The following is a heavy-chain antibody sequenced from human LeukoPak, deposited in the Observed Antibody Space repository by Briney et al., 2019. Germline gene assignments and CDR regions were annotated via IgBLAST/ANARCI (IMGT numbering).Heavy chain of an antibody. CDR1: GGSISSYY. Sequence: TSETLSLTCTVSGGSISSYYWSWIRQPPGKGLEWIGYIYYSGITNYSPSLKSRLTISVDTSKNQFSLKLSSVTAADTAVYYCAKFRVYGDSAWYFDLWGRGTLVTVSS. V-gene: IGHV4-59*01. CDR2: IYYSGIT. D-gene: IGHD4-17*01. J-gene: IGHJ2*01. CDR3: AKFRVYGDSAWYFDL.